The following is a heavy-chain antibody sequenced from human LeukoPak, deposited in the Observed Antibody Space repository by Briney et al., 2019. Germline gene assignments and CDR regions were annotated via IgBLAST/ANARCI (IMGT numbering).Heavy chain of an antibody. V-gene: IGHV1-69*13. D-gene: IGHD5-12*01. CDR2: IIPIFGTA. CDR1: GGTFSSYA. J-gene: IGHJ4*02. Sequence: SVKVSCKASGGTFSSYAISWVRQAPGQGLEWMGGIIPIFGTANYAQKFQGRVTITADESTSTAYMELSSLRSEDAAVYYCAREGDIVATTRPGNFDYWGQGTLVTVSS. CDR3: AREGDIVATTRPGNFDY.